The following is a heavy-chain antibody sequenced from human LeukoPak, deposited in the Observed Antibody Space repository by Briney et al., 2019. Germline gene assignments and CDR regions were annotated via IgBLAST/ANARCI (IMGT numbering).Heavy chain of an antibody. J-gene: IGHJ5*02. V-gene: IGHV3-11*01. CDR3: ARAGTYSGYKVFDT. CDR1: RFIFSNYY. Sequence: GGSLRLSCAASRFIFSNYYMSWIRQTPGKGLEWIANIGTDGSSENYADSAKGRFTIPRDNARSSLFLQMSSLRVEHTAVYFCARAGTYSGYKVFDTWGQGTLVTVAS. D-gene: IGHD5-12*01. CDR2: IGTDGSSE.